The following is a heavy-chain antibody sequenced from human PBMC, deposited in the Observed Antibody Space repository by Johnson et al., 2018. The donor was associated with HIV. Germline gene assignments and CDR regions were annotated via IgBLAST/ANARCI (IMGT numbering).Heavy chain of an antibody. J-gene: IGHJ3*02. Sequence: EVQVVESGGGLVKPGGSLRLSCAASGFTFSNAWMSWVRQAPGKGLEWVGRIKSKTDGGTTDYAAPVKGRFTISRDDSKNTLYLQMNSLKTEDTAVYYCTRMGRDERSGSPGVDAFDIWGQGTMVTVSS. CDR2: IKSKTDGGTT. D-gene: IGHD3-22*01. V-gene: IGHV3-15*01. CDR3: TRMGRDERSGSPGVDAFDI. CDR1: GFTFSNAW.